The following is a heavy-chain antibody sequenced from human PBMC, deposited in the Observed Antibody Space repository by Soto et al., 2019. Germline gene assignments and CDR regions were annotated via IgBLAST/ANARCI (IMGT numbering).Heavy chain of an antibody. D-gene: IGHD6-13*01. Sequence: ASVKVSCKASGYTFTSYGISWVRQAPGQGLEWMGWISAYNGNTNYAQKLQGRVTMTTDTSTSTAYMELRSLRSDDTAVYYCAGGAMPAAAYYGMDVWGQGTTVTVSS. V-gene: IGHV1-18*01. CDR1: GYTFTSYG. CDR2: ISAYNGNT. CDR3: AGGAMPAAAYYGMDV. J-gene: IGHJ6*02.